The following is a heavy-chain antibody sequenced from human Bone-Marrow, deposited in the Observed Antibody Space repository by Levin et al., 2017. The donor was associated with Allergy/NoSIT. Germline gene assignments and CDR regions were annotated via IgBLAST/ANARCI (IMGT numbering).Heavy chain of an antibody. CDR2: IIPIFGTA. J-gene: IGHJ6*02. V-gene: IGHV1-69*01. CDR1: GGTFSSYA. D-gene: IGHD4-23*01. CDR3: ARGTMTTVEWDGMDV. Sequence: KISCKASGGTFSSYAISWVRQAPGQGLEWMGGIIPIFGTANYAQKFQGRVTITADESTSTAYMELSSLRSEDTAVYYCARGTMTTVEWDGMDVWGQGTTVTVSS.